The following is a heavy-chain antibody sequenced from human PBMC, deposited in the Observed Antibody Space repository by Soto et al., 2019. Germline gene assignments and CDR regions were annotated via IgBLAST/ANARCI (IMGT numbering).Heavy chain of an antibody. CDR2: IIPIFGTA. J-gene: IGHJ4*02. D-gene: IGHD1-26*01. V-gene: IGHV1-69*13. CDR3: ATSGSYGTKYFDY. Sequence: VASVKVSCKASGGTFSSYAISWVRQAPGQGLEWMGGIIPIFGTANYAQKFQGRVTITADESTSTAYMELSSLRSEDTAVYYCATSGSYGTKYFDYWGQGTLVTVSS. CDR1: GGTFSSYA.